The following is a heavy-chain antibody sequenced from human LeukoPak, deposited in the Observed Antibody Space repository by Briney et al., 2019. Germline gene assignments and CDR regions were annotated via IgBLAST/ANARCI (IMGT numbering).Heavy chain of an antibody. V-gene: IGHV1-69*06. CDR2: IIPIFGTA. CDR3: ATYSYGSGSYHHFDY. J-gene: IGHJ4*02. D-gene: IGHD3-10*01. CDR1: GGTFSSYA. Sequence: SVKVSCKASGGTFSSYAISWVRQAPGQGLEWMGGIIPIFGTANYAQKFQGRVTMTEDTSTDTAYMELSSLRSEDTAVYYCATYSYGSGSYHHFDYWGQGTLATVSS.